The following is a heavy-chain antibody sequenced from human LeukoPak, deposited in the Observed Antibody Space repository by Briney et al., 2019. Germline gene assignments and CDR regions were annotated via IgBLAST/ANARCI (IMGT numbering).Heavy chain of an antibody. CDR2: IKQDGSEK. CDR1: GFTFSSYS. Sequence: GGALRLSCAASGFTFSSYSMNWARQAPGKGLEWVANIKQDGSEKYYVDSVKGRFTISRDNAKNSLYLQMNSLRAEDTAVYYCASLATYYDFWSGYYNDAFDIWGQGTMVTVSS. D-gene: IGHD3-3*01. V-gene: IGHV3-7*01. CDR3: ASLATYYDFWSGYYNDAFDI. J-gene: IGHJ3*02.